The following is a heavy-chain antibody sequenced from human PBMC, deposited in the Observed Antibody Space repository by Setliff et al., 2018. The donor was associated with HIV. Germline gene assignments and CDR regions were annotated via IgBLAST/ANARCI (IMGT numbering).Heavy chain of an antibody. Sequence: SETLSLTWAVYGGSFSGYYWSWIRQSPEKRLEWIGEINHSVSTNYNPSLKSRVIMAVDTSKNQFSLSLSAVTAADTAVYFCARDPGYTSGSTFHFDYWGQGILVTVSS. V-gene: IGHV4-34*10. CDR3: ARDPGYTSGSTFHFDY. CDR2: INHSVST. D-gene: IGHD5-18*01. J-gene: IGHJ4*02. CDR1: GGSFSGYY.